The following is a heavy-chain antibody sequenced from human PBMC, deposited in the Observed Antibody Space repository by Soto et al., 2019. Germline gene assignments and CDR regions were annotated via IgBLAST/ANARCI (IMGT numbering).Heavy chain of an antibody. D-gene: IGHD2-2*01. V-gene: IGHV4-4*02. Sequence: QVQLQESGPGLVQPSGTLSLTCGVSSGSISSNYWWTWVRQSPGKGLEWIGEIYHSGSINYNPSLRNRVTMSVDNSKNHFSLKLTSVTAADTAVYYCAAVAGGCSRSTCQIDPWGQGTLVTVSS. CDR1: SGSISSNYW. J-gene: IGHJ5*02. CDR3: AAVAGGCSRSTCQIDP. CDR2: IYHSGSI.